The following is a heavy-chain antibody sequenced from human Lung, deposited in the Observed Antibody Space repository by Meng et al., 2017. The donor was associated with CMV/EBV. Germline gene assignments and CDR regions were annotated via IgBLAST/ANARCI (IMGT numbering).Heavy chain of an antibody. D-gene: IGHD2-2*01. V-gene: IGHV1-46*01. CDR2: INPSGGST. CDR1: GFTFGDYA. J-gene: IGHJ6*02. Sequence: GGSLRLSCTASGFTFGDYAMSWVRQAPGQGLEWMGIINPSGGSTSYAQKFQGRVTMTRDTSTSTVYMELSSLRSEDTAVYYCARDLVPEGYGMDVWGQGTTVTGSS. CDR3: ARDLVPEGYGMDV.